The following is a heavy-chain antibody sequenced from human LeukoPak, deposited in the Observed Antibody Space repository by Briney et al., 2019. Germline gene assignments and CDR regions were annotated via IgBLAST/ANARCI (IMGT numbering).Heavy chain of an antibody. CDR3: ARDGFPSGEDGDAFDI. CDR2: ISSGSSYI. J-gene: IGHJ3*02. CDR1: GFTFSSYT. D-gene: IGHD5-12*01. V-gene: IGHV3-21*01. Sequence: GGSLRLSCAASGFTFSSYTMNWVRQAPGKGLEWVSIISSGSSYIHYADSVKGRFTISRDNAKNSLYLQMNSLRAEDTAVYYCARDGFPSGEDGDAFDIWGQGTMVTVSS.